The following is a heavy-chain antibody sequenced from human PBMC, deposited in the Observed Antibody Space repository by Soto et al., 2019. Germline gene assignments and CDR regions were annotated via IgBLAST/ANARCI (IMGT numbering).Heavy chain of an antibody. CDR3: AKKRRSGGDNWYFDS. Sequence: EVQLLESGGGLVQPGGSLRLSCAASGFIFSSYSMYWVRQAPGKGPEGVAGISAFSDSILYADSVEGRFTISRDNSKNTLYLQLNSLRADDTAVYFCAKKRRSGGDNWYFDSWGLGTLVTVSS. J-gene: IGHJ4*02. CDR2: ISAFSDSI. D-gene: IGHD2-21*02. CDR1: GFIFSSYS. V-gene: IGHV3-23*01.